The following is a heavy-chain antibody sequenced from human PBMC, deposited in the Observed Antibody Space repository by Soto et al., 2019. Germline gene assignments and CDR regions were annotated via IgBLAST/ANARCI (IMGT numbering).Heavy chain of an antibody. J-gene: IGHJ3*02. Sequence: XSVKVSCTASGYSFTSYGSSWVRQSPGQGLEWMGWISAYNGNTNYAQKLQGRVTMTTDTSTSTAYMELSSLRSEDTAVYYCAGQISSSYAFDIWGQGTMVTVSS. V-gene: IGHV1-18*04. CDR2: ISAYNGNT. D-gene: IGHD6-6*01. CDR1: GYSFTSYG. CDR3: AGQISSSYAFDI.